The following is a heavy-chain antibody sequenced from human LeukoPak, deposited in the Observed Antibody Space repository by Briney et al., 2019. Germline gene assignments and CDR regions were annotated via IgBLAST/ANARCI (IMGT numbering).Heavy chain of an antibody. CDR3: AREIEDGYCSGGSCGAFDY. V-gene: IGHV6-1*01. J-gene: IGHJ4*02. CDR1: GDSVSSNSAA. CDR2: TYYRSKWYN. Sequence: SQTLSLTCAISGDSVSSNSAAWNWIRQSPSRGLEWLGRTYYRSKWYNDYAVSVKSRITINPDTSKNQFSLQLNSVTPEDTAVYYCAREIEDGYCSGGSCGAFDYWGQGTLVTVSS. D-gene: IGHD2-15*01.